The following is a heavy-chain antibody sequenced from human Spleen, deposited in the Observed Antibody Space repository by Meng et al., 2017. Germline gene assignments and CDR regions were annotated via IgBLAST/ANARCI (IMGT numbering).Heavy chain of an antibody. CDR3: ARDMSSVASGSFPSRD. V-gene: IGHV4-59*01. CDR1: GVSIRSYY. CDR2: FYYTGSF. Sequence: QVLLQEAGPVLVKPSETLSLTCTVSGVSIRSYYWSWIRQLPGKGLEWIGYFYYTGSFNYNPSLKSRAIMSVETSKKQFYLKLSSVTAADTAVYYCARDMSSVASGSFPSRDWGQGTLVTVSS. J-gene: IGHJ4*02. D-gene: IGHD3-10*01.